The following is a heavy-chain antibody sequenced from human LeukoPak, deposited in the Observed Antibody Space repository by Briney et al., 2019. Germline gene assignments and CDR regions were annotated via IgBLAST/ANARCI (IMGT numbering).Heavy chain of an antibody. CDR3: GRSGSTAFDY. J-gene: IGHJ4*02. CDR1: GGSISSGGYY. V-gene: IGHV4-30-2*01. CDR2: IYHSGST. D-gene: IGHD1-26*01. Sequence: NPSETLSLTCTVSGGSISSGGYYWSWIRQPPGKGLEWIGYIYHSGSTYYNPSLKSRVTISVDRSKNQFSLKLSSVTAADTAVYYCGRSGSTAFDYWGQGTLVTVSS.